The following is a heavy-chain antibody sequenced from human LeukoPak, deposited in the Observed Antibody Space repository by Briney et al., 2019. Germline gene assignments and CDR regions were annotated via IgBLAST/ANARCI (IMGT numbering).Heavy chain of an antibody. D-gene: IGHD2-2*01. CDR2: IKQDGSEK. Sequence: GGSLRPSCAASGFTFSSYWMSWVRQAPGKGLEWVANIKQDGSEKYYVDSVKGRFTSSRDNAKNSLYLQMNSLRAEDTAVYYCARQLPAKVVPAATYYYMDVWGKGTTVTVSS. J-gene: IGHJ6*03. V-gene: IGHV3-7*01. CDR1: GFTFSSYW. CDR3: ARQLPAKVVPAATYYYMDV.